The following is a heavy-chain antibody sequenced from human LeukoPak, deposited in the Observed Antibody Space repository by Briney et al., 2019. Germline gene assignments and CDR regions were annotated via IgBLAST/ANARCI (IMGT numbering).Heavy chain of an antibody. J-gene: IGHJ4*02. CDR3: ARLVCGGGSCPAEFDY. CDR1: GGSFSGYY. V-gene: IGHV4-34*01. Sequence: NPSETLSLTCAVYGGSFSGYYWSWIRQPPGKGLEWIGEINHSGSTNYNPSLKSRVTISVDTSKNQFSLKLSSVTAADTAVYYCARLVCGGGSCPAEFDYWGQGSLVTVSS. D-gene: IGHD2-15*01. CDR2: INHSGST.